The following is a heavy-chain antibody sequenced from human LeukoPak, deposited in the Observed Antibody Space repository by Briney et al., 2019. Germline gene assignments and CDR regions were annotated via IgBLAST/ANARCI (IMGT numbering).Heavy chain of an antibody. D-gene: IGHD3-22*01. J-gene: IGHJ4*02. Sequence: PGGSLRLSCAASGFTFSSYAMNWVRQAPGKGLEWVSYISSSGRTMYYADSVKGRFSISRDNAKKALYLQVNSLRAEDTAVYYCARGYGGSYPYYFDYWGQGTLVAVSS. CDR1: GFTFSSYA. CDR3: ARGYGGSYPYYFDY. CDR2: ISSSGRTM. V-gene: IGHV3-48*03.